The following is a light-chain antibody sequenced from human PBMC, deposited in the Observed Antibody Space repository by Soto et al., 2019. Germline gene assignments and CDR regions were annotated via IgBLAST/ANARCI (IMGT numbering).Light chain of an antibody. J-gene: IGKJ2*01. V-gene: IGKV3-20*01. CDR1: QSVSSSY. CDR2: GAS. CDR3: PQYGISPYT. Sequence: EIVLTQSPGTLSFSPGERATLSCRASQSVSSSYLAWYQQKPGQAPRLLIYGASSRATGIPDRFSGSGSGTDFTLTVSRLEPEDFAVYYCPQYGISPYTFGQGTKLEIK.